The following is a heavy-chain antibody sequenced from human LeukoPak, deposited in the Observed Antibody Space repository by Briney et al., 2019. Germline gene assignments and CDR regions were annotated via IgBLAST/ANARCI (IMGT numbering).Heavy chain of an antibody. Sequence: SETLSLTCAVYGGSFSGYYWSWIRQPPGKGLEWIGEINHSGSTNYNPSLKSRVTISVDTSKNQFSLKLSSVTAADTAVYYCARGARITMIVAPFDYWGQGTLVTASS. D-gene: IGHD3-22*01. CDR3: ARGARITMIVAPFDY. J-gene: IGHJ4*02. V-gene: IGHV4-34*01. CDR2: INHSGST. CDR1: GGSFSGYY.